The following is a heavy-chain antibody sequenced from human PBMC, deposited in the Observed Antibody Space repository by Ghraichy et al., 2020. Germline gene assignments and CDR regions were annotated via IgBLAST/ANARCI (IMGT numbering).Heavy chain of an antibody. D-gene: IGHD2-2*01. CDR1: GFTFSSYA. CDR2: ISSNGGST. J-gene: IGHJ4*02. V-gene: IGHV3-64*01. Sequence: GGSLRLSCAASGFTFSSYAMHWVRQAPGKGLEYVSAISSNGGSTYYANSVKGRFTISRDNSKNTLYLQMGSLRAEDMAVYYCARGASHCSSTSCYVDYWGQGTLVTVSS. CDR3: ARGASHCSSTSCYVDY.